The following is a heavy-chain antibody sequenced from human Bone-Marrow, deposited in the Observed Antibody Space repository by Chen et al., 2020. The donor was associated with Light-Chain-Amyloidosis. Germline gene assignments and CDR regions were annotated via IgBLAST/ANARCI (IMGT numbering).Heavy chain of an antibody. V-gene: IGHV3-21*06. Sequence: EVLLVEEGGGLVKPGGSLGLSCAASGFTFASYTMNWVRQAPGKGLEWVSSSDSSCTYINYADSTRGRFSISRDNAKNSLYLQITSLRAEDTAVYYCARDQVEYKFFYYMDVWGKGTTVTVSS. CDR1: GFTFASYT. CDR2: SDSSCTYI. J-gene: IGHJ6*03. D-gene: IGHD6-6*01. CDR3: ARDQVEYKFFYYMDV.